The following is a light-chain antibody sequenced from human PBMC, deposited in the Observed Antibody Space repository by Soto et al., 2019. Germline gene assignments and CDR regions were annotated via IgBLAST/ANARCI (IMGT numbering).Light chain of an antibody. Sequence: SSELTQPPSVSVAPGKTARITCGGSNIGSKSVHWYQQKPGQAPVLVIYFDTDRPSGIPDRFSGSNSGNTATLTITRVEAGDEADYYCQVWDSSSDHYVFGTGTKVTVL. J-gene: IGLJ1*01. CDR1: NIGSKS. V-gene: IGLV3-21*04. CDR2: FDT. CDR3: QVWDSSSDHYV.